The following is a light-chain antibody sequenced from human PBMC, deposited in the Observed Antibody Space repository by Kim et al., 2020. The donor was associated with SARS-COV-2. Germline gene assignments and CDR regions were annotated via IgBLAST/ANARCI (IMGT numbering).Light chain of an antibody. V-gene: IGLV2-11*01. CDR2: DVS. J-gene: IGLJ3*02. CDR3: CSYAGSYNWV. CDR1: SIDVGGYNY. Sequence: GQSVTNSGSGTSIDVGGYNYVSWYQQHPGKAHKLMIYDVSNRPSGVPDRFSGSKSGNTASLTISGLQAEDEADYYCCSYAGSYNWVFGGGAQLTFL.